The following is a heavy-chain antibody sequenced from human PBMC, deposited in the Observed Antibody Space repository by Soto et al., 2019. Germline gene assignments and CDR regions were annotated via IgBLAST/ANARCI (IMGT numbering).Heavy chain of an antibody. V-gene: IGHV3-21*01. CDR3: ARIGDYVLNGAFDI. J-gene: IGHJ3*02. CDR1: GFTFSSYS. Sequence: GGSLRLSCAASGFTFSSYSMNWVRQAPGKGLEWVSSISSSSSYIYYADSVKGRFTISRDNAKNSLYLQMNSLRAEDTAVYYCARIGDYVLNGAFDIWGQGTMVTVSS. D-gene: IGHD4-17*01. CDR2: ISSSSSYI.